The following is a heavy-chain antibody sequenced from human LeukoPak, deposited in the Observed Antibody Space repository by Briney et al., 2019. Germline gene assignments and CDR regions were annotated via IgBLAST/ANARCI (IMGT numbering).Heavy chain of an antibody. CDR1: GFTFSSYG. CDR3: ARDTLNGPFVISLDY. Sequence: PGGSLRLSCAASGFTFSSYGMHWVRQAPGKGLEWVSHISSGGNVEYYLDSVRGRFTMSRDNARSLLFLQMNSLRAEDTGVYYCARDTLNGPFVISLDYWGQGALVTVSS. V-gene: IGHV3-48*04. J-gene: IGHJ4*02. D-gene: IGHD3-9*01. CDR2: ISSGGNVE.